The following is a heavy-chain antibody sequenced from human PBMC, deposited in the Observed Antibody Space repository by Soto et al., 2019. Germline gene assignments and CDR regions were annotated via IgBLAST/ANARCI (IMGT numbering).Heavy chain of an antibody. Sequence: EVQLLESGGGLVQPGGSLRLSCAASGFTFSSYAMSWVRQATGKGLEWVSHISSASITYYADSVKGRFTISRDNSKNTLYLQLNSLRAEDTAVYYCAKTYMAPAYMTGLLAAFDIWGQGTTVTVSS. CDR2: ISSASIT. CDR3: AKTYMAPAYMTGLLAAFDI. J-gene: IGHJ3*02. V-gene: IGHV3-23*01. CDR1: GFTFSSYA. D-gene: IGHD3-9*01.